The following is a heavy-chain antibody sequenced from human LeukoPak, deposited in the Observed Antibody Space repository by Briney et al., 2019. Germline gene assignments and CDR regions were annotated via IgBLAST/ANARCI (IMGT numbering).Heavy chain of an antibody. CDR3: ARPSLDCSSTSCPPDY. Sequence: SETLSLTCTVSGGSISSYYWSWIRQPPGKGLEWIGYIYYSGSTNYNPSLKSRVTISVDTSKNQFSLKLSSVTAADTAVYYCARPSLDCSSTSCPPDYWGQGTLVTVSS. D-gene: IGHD2-2*01. J-gene: IGHJ4*02. CDR2: IYYSGST. CDR1: GGSISSYY. V-gene: IGHV4-59*12.